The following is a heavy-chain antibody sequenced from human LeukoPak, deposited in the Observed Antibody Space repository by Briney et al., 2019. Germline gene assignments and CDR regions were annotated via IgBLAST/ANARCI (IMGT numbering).Heavy chain of an antibody. CDR1: GFTFSSYG. J-gene: IGHJ5*02. D-gene: IGHD3-10*01. CDR2: IWYDGSNK. Sequence: PGGSLRLSCAASGFTFSSYGMHWVRHAPGKGLEWVAVIWYDGSNKYYADSVKGRFTISRDNSKNTLYLQMNSLRAEDTAVYYCARDGEGFGEMLFDLWGQGTLVSVSS. CDR3: ARDGEGFGEMLFDL. V-gene: IGHV3-33*01.